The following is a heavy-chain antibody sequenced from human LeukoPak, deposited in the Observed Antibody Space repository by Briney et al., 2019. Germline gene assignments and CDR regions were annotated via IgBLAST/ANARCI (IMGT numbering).Heavy chain of an antibody. CDR3: ARDLPRRRNYDNSGYQIVPAF. D-gene: IGHD3-22*01. Sequence: ASVTVSFTASGYIFTIYGISWMRQAPGQGHEWMGCISGYNGHKKYAQTVQVRVTMTTYTSTSTAYMELRSLRSDDTAVYYCARDLPRRRNYDNSGYQIVPAFWGQGTLVTVSS. CDR2: ISGYNGHK. V-gene: IGHV1-18*01. CDR1: GYIFTIYG. J-gene: IGHJ4*02.